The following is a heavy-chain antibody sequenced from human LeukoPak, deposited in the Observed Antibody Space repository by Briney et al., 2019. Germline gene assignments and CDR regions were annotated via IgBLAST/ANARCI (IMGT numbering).Heavy chain of an antibody. CDR2: ISGSGDNT. Sequence: GGSLRPSCAASGFTFSSYAMSWVRQAPGKGLEWVSAISGSGDNTYNADSVKGRFTISRDNSKKTLYLQMNSLRAEDTAVYYCAKDISRGSIAADYWGQGTLVTVSS. J-gene: IGHJ4*02. V-gene: IGHV3-23*01. D-gene: IGHD6-13*01. CDR1: GFTFSSYA. CDR3: AKDISRGSIAADY.